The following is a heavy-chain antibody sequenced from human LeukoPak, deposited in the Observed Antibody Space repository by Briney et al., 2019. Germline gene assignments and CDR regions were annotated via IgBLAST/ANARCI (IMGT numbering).Heavy chain of an antibody. CDR3: ARDPYQPQYYYGSGKGAFDI. Sequence: GASVKVSCKASGYTFTGYYMHWVRQAPGQGLEWMGIINPSGGSTSYAQKFQGRVTITADESTSTAYMELSSLRSEDTAVYYCARDPYQPQYYYGSGKGAFDIWGQGTMVTVSS. D-gene: IGHD3-10*01. V-gene: IGHV1-46*01. CDR2: INPSGGST. J-gene: IGHJ3*02. CDR1: GYTFTGYY.